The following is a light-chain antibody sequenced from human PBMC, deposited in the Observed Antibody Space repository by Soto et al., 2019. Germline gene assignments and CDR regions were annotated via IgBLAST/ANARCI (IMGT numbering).Light chain of an antibody. CDR3: VAWDDSLNGVV. Sequence: QSVLTQPPSASGTPGQRVTISCSGSSSNIGGNTVNWYQQLPGTAPKLLIYSNNQRPSGVPDRFSGSKSGTSASLAISGLQSEDEADYYCVAWDDSLNGVVFGGGTQLTVL. CDR2: SNN. CDR1: SSNIGGNT. J-gene: IGLJ2*01. V-gene: IGLV1-44*01.